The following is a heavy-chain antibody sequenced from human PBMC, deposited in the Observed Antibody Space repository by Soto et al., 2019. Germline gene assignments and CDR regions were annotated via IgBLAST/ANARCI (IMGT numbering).Heavy chain of an antibody. CDR3: AASIFYYGMDV. CDR1: GGTLTHYA. V-gene: IGHV1-69*13. Sequence: GASVKVSCKASGGTLTHYAISWVRQAPGQGLEWMGGIIPVFKTSNYAQNFQGRLSITADESMTTAYMDLSGLRSDDTAIYYCAASIFYYGMDVWGQGTTVTVSS. CDR2: IIPVFKTS. J-gene: IGHJ6*02.